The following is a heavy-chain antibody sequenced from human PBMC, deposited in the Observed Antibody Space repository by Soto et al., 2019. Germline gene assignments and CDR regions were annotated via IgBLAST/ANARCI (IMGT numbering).Heavy chain of an antibody. CDR1: GGTFSSYT. J-gene: IGHJ6*03. CDR2: IIPILGIA. Sequence: GASVKVSCKASGGTFSSYTISWVRQAPGQGLEWMGRIIPILGIANYAQKFQGRVTITADKSTSTAYMELSSLRSEDTAVYYCARASRIAADYYYYYMDVWGKGTTVTVSS. CDR3: ARASRIAADYYYYYMDV. D-gene: IGHD6-25*01. V-gene: IGHV1-69*02.